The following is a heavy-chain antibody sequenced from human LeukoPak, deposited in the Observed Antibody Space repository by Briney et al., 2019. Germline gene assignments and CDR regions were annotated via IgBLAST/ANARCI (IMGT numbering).Heavy chain of an antibody. D-gene: IGHD2-15*01. CDR2: INPNSGGT. J-gene: IGHJ1*01. V-gene: IGHV1-2*02. CDR3: ARGGGRGEYFQH. CDR1: GYTFTGYY. Sequence: ASVKVSCKASGYTFTGYYMHWVRQAPGQGLECMGWINPNSGGTNYAQKFQGRVTMTTDTSTSTAYMELRILRSDDTAVYYCARGGGRGEYFQHWGQGTLVTVSS.